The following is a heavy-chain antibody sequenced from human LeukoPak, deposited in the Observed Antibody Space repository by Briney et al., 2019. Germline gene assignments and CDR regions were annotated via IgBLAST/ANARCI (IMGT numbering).Heavy chain of an antibody. V-gene: IGHV3-23*01. CDR2: ITGSGGST. J-gene: IGHJ4*02. Sequence: GGSLRLPCAASGFTFSGYAMSWVRQAPGKGLEWFSGITGSGGSTYFADSVKGRFTISRDNSKNTLYLQMNSLRAEDTAVYYCAKDLGSTSCDARDCSDWGQGTLVTVAS. D-gene: IGHD2-2*01. CDR3: AKDLGSTSCDARDCSD. CDR1: GFTFSGYA.